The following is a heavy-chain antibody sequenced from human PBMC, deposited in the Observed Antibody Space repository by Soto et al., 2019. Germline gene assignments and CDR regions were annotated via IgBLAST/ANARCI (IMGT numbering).Heavy chain of an antibody. Sequence: SETLSLTCTVSGGSISSCRYYWGWIRQPPGKGLMWIGEINPSGSTNYNPSLKSRVTISVDTSKNQFSLKLSSVTAADTAVYYCARGFPQRQQLVTSYYYYYMDVWGKGTTVTVSS. CDR2: INPSGST. J-gene: IGHJ6*03. CDR1: GGSISSCRYY. CDR3: ARGFPQRQQLVTSYYYYYMDV. D-gene: IGHD6-13*01. V-gene: IGHV4-39*07.